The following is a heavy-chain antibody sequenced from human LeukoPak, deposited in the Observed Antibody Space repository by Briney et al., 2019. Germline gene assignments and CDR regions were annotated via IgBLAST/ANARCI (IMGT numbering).Heavy chain of an antibody. D-gene: IGHD3-22*01. V-gene: IGHV3-74*01. CDR2: ISTDGSNT. J-gene: IGHJ4*02. CDR3: ARVRSGYVFDY. Sequence: GGSLRLSCAASEFTFSSYWMHWVRQAPGKGLVWVSRISTDGSNTNYADSVKGRFTISRDNAKNTLYLQMNSLRAEDTAVYYCARVRSGYVFDYWGQGTLVTVSS. CDR1: EFTFSSYW.